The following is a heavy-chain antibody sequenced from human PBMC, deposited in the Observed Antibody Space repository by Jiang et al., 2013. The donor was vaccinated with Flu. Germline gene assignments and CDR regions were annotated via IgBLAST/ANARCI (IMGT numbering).Heavy chain of an antibody. V-gene: IGHV4-59*01. CDR3: ARNLEMATIGLYYFDY. J-gene: IGHJ4*02. CDR1: GGSISSYY. D-gene: IGHD5-24*01. Sequence: GSGLVKPSETLSLTCTVSGGSISSYYWSWIRQPPGKGLEWIGYIYYSGSTNYNPSLKSRVTISVDTSKNQFSLKLSSVTAADTAVYYCARNLEMATIGLYYFDYWGQGTLVTVSS. CDR2: IYYSGST.